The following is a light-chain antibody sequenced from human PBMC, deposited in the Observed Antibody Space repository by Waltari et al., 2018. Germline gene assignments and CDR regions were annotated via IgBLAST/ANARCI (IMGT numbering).Light chain of an antibody. CDR2: GKH. CDR3: NSRDSSGNRVV. CDR1: SLRSSY. J-gene: IGLJ2*01. Sequence: SSELPQDPAVSVAFGQQVRIPYHRDSLRSSYTSRYQQKPEQAPVLVLYGKHNRPSGIPDRFSGSSAGNTASLTITGAQAEDEADYYCNSRDSSGNRVVFGGGTKLTVL. V-gene: IGLV3-19*01.